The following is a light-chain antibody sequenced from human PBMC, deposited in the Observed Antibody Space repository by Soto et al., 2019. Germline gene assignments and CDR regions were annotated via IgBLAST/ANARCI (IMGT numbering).Light chain of an antibody. Sequence: DIQMTQSPSTLSASVGDTVTVTCRASQSVSGWLAWYQPKPGEAPKLLIYDSSALPRGVPSRFSGSGSGTKFPLTLASLQPDDFATSYCQQYETFTGTCGPGTKVEI. J-gene: IGKJ1*01. V-gene: IGKV1-5*01. CDR2: DSS. CDR3: QQYETFTGT. CDR1: QSVSGW.